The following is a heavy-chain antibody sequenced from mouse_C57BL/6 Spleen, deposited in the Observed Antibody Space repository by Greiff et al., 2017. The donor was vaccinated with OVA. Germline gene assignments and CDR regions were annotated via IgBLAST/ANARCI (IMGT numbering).Heavy chain of an antibody. D-gene: IGHD3-2*02. Sequence: QVQLQQPGAELVMPGASVKLSCKASGYTFTSYWMHWVKQRPGQGLEWIGEIDPSDSYTNYNQKFKGKSTLTVDKSSSTAYMQLSSLTSEDSAVYYCAREGSSGPDYWGQGTTLTVSS. CDR1: GYTFTSYW. V-gene: IGHV1-69*01. J-gene: IGHJ2*01. CDR2: IDPSDSYT. CDR3: AREGSSGPDY.